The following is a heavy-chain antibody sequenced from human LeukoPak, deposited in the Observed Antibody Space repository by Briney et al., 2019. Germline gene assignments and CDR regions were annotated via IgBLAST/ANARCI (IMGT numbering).Heavy chain of an antibody. CDR1: GFTFSDYY. D-gene: IGHD3-10*01. J-gene: IGHJ5*02. CDR3: ARDFPMVRGVRRPPISFDP. Sequence: GGSLRLSCAASGFTFSDYYMSWIRQAPGKGLEWVSYISSSGSTIYYADSVKGRFTISRDNAKNSLYLQMNSLRAEDTAVYYCARDFPMVRGVRRPPISFDPWGQGTLVTVSS. V-gene: IGHV3-11*01. CDR2: ISSSGSTI.